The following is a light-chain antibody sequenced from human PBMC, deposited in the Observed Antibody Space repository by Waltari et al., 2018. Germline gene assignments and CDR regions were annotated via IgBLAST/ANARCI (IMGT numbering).Light chain of an antibody. Sequence: DIQMTQSPSSLSASVGDRVTITCRASQSNSTYITWYQQKPEKTPNLLITAASDLQSGVPSRFSGSGSGTDFPLTISSLQPEDFATYHCQQSHSIPRGFGQGTRLEIK. CDR3: QQSHSIPRG. J-gene: IGKJ5*01. CDR1: QSNSTY. CDR2: AAS. V-gene: IGKV1-39*01.